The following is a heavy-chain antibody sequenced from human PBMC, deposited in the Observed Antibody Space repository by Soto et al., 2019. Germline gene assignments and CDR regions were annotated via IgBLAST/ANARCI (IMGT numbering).Heavy chain of an antibody. V-gene: IGHV3-23*01. Sequence: EVQVLESGGGSVQPGGSLRLSCAASGFTFSNFAMSWVHHAPGKGLEWVSEITGSTGTTYYADSVKGRFIISRDNSKNTVHLQMNSLRAEDTAVYYCAKDTSSSPYYMDVWGQGTVVTVSS. CDR3: AKDTSSSPYYMDV. J-gene: IGHJ4*02. D-gene: IGHD2-2*01. CDR2: ITGSTGTT. CDR1: GFTFSNFA.